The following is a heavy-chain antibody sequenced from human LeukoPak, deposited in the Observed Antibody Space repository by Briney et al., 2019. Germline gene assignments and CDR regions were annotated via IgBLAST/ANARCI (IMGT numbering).Heavy chain of an antibody. CDR2: ISSSSSYI. J-gene: IGHJ5*02. CDR1: GFTFSSYS. CDR3: ARADSSGWYWFDP. V-gene: IGHV3-21*01. D-gene: IGHD6-19*01. Sequence: PGGSLRLSCAASGFTFSSYSMNWVRQAPGKGLEWVSSISSSSSYIYYADSVKGRFTTSRDNAKNSLYLQMNSLRAEDTAVYYCARADSSGWYWFDPWGQGTLVTVSS.